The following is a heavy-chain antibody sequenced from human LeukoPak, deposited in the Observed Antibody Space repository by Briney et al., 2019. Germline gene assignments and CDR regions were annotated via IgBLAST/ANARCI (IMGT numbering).Heavy chain of an antibody. CDR2: VNPYNGAT. J-gene: IGHJ6*02. V-gene: IGHV1-2*02. CDR1: GYSFTGYY. Sequence: ASVKVSFKASGYSFTGYYMNWVRQAPGQGPEWVGWVNPYNGATKYAQKFQGRVTLTSDTSINSAYMELTWLRSDDTAVYYCARGSYDYYYGMDIWGQGTTVTVSS. CDR3: ARGSYDYYYGMDI.